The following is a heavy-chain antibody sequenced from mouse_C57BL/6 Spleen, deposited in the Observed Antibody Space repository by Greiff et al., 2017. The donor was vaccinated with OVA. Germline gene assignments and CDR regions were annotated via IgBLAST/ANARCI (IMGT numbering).Heavy chain of an antibody. CDR1: GFSLTSYG. D-gene: IGHD2-1*01. V-gene: IGHV2-6*03. CDR2: IWSDGST. Sequence: QVQLKESGPGLVAPSQSLSIPCTVSGFSLTSYGVHWVRQPPGKGLEWLVVIWSDGSTTYNSALKSRLSISKDNSKSQVFLKMNSLQTDDTAMYYCARPSYGNLYAMDYWGQGTSVTVSS. CDR3: ARPSYGNLYAMDY. J-gene: IGHJ4*01.